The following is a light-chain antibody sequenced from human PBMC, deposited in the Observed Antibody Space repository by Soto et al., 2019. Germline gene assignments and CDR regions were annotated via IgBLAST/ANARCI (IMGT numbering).Light chain of an antibody. Sequence: IQLTQSPSSLSASVGDRVTITCRASQGIINYLAWYQQKPGKAPKLLIYGASTLLSGVPARFGGSGSGTYFTFTVSSLQPEDFATYYCQQLFMYPPTFGPGTKVDIK. CDR1: QGIINY. J-gene: IGKJ3*01. CDR3: QQLFMYPPT. CDR2: GAS. V-gene: IGKV1-9*01.